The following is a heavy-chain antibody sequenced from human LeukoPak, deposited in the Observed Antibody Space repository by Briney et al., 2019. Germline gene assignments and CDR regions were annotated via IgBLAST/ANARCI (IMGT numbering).Heavy chain of an antibody. J-gene: IGHJ4*02. CDR2: ISSSGSSI. CDR1: GFIFSHYE. V-gene: IGHV3-48*03. CDR3: AREQNNGVDY. Sequence: GGSLRLSCAASGFIFSHYEMNWVRQAPGKGLEWISYISSSGSSIYYADSVKGQFTISRDNAKNSLYLQMNSLRADDTAVYYCAREQNNGVDYWGQGALVTVSS. D-gene: IGHD1/OR15-1a*01.